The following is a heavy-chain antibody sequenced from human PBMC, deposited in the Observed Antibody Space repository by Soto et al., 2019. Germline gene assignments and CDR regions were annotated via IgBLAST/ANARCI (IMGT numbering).Heavy chain of an antibody. CDR2: IIPIFGIA. D-gene: IGHD2-15*01. J-gene: IGHJ4*02. CDR3: SSVVAARHPVVYFDY. CDR1: GDAFSRDA. V-gene: IGHV1-69*13. Sequence: FSVNGYCKTSGDAFSRDAISRGLQATGQGLERMGGIIPIFGIANYAQKFQGRVTITADESTSTAYMELSSLRSEDTAVYFCSSVVAARHPVVYFDYSCQGTLATVSS.